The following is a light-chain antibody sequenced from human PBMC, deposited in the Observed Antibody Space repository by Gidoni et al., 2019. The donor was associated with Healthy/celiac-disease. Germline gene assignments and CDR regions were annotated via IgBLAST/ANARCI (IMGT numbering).Light chain of an antibody. CDR2: DNN. J-gene: IGLJ3*02. V-gene: IGLV1-51*01. CDR3: GTLDSSLSAGV. CDR1: SSNIGNNY. Sequence: QSVLTQPPSVSAAPGQKVPISCPGSSSNIGNNYVSWYQRLPGTAPKLLIYDNNKRPSGIPDRFSGSKSGTSATLGISGLQTGDEADYYCGTLDSSLSAGVFGGGTKLTVL.